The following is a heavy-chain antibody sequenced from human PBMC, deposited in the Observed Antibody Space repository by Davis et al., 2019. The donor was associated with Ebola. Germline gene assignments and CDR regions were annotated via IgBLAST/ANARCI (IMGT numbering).Heavy chain of an antibody. V-gene: IGHV1-3*01. CDR2: INAGNGNT. J-gene: IGHJ6*03. D-gene: IGHD7-27*01. Sequence: AASVKVSCKASGFTLTDYAIQWVRQAPGQRLEWMGWINAGNGNTNYAQKLQGRVTMTTDTSTSTAYMELRSLRSDDTAVYYCARDLGMVYSYYMDVWGKGTTVTVSS. CDR1: GFTLTDYA. CDR3: ARDLGMVYSYYMDV.